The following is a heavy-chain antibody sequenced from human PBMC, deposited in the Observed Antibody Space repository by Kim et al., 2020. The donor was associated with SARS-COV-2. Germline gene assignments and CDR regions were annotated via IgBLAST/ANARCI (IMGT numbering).Heavy chain of an antibody. V-gene: IGHV3-11*01. J-gene: IGHJ4*02. Sequence: SDGSSLGYADSVNGRFSISRANAKTSLSLQMNSLTPEDTAVYYCVREPANWGQGTLVTVSS. CDR2: SDGSSL. CDR3: VREPAN.